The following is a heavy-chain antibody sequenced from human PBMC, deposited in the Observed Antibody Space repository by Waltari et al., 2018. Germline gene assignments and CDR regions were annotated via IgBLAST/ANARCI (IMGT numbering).Heavy chain of an antibody. J-gene: IGHJ6*03. CDR3: AREVPRNGYIGLIYYYMDV. Sequence: QLQLQESGPGLVKPSETLSLTCTVSGGSLSSSSYFWAWIRQPPGKGLEWSGSIYYSGSTYDNLAHKSRVTISVDRSTNQVSLKLTSVTAADTAVYFCAREVPRNGYIGLIYYYMDVWGKGTTVTVSS. D-gene: IGHD5-12*01. CDR2: IYYSGST. CDR1: GGSLSSSSYF. V-gene: IGHV4-39*01.